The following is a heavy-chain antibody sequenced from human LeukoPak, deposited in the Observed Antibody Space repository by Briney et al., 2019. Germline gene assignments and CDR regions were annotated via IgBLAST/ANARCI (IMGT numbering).Heavy chain of an antibody. V-gene: IGHV3-23*01. D-gene: IGHD6-19*01. CDR3: AKDKVEQWLEYYFDY. CDR2: ISGSGGST. Sequence: GGSLRLSCAASGFTFSSYAMSWVRQAPGKGLEWVSAISGSGGSTYYADSVKGRFTISRDNSKNTLYLQMNSLRAEDTAVYYCAKDKVEQWLEYYFDYWGQGTLVTVSS. J-gene: IGHJ4*02. CDR1: GFTFSSYA.